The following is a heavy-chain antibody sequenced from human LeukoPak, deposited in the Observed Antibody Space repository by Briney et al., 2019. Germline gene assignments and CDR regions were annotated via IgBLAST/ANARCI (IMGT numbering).Heavy chain of an antibody. CDR3: AKEIYGDSTGGRFQH. CDR2: IKQDGSEE. V-gene: IGHV3-7*01. Sequence: PGGSLRLSCTASGFTLNNYWMNWVRQAPGKGLEWVANIKQDGSEENYVDSVKGRFTISRDNAKNSLYLQMNSLRAEDTAVYYCAKEIYGDSTGGRFQHWGQGALVTVSS. CDR1: GFTLNNYW. D-gene: IGHD4-17*01. J-gene: IGHJ1*01.